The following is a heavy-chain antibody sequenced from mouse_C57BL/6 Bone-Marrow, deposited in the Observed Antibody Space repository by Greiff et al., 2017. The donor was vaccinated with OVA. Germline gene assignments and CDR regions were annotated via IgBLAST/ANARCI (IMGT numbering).Heavy chain of an antibody. D-gene: IGHD5-5*01. V-gene: IGHV10-3*01. CDR3: VSHYLYAMDY. Sequence: EVKLMESGGGLVQPKGSLKLSCAASGFTFNTYAMHWVRQAPGKGLEWVARLRSKSSNYATYYADSVKDRFTISRDDSQSMLYLQMNNLKTEDTAMYYCVSHYLYAMDYWGQGTSVTVSS. CDR1: GFTFNTYA. J-gene: IGHJ4*01. CDR2: LRSKSSNYAT.